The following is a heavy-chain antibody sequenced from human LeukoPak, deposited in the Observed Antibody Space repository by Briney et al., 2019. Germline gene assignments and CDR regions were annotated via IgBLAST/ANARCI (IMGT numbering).Heavy chain of an antibody. CDR2: VYDSGTT. V-gene: IGHV4-59*08. Sequence: PSETLSLTCTVSGDSVSSDYWSWIRHPRGKRLEWIGYVYDSGTTAYNPSLKSRLTISLDTSKNQFSLNLTSVTAADTAVYYCAGRGQRYFRDWGQGILVTVSS. CDR1: GDSVSSDY. CDR3: AGRGQRYFRD. J-gene: IGHJ1*01.